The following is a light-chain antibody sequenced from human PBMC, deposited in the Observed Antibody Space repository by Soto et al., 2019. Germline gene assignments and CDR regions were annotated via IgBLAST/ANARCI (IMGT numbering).Light chain of an antibody. CDR3: QQYGSSPST. CDR1: QSVYSTY. V-gene: IGKV3-20*01. CDR2: GSS. Sequence: EIVLTQSPGILSLSPVDTATLSCRASQSVYSTYLAWYQHKVGQAPRLLIYGSSTRATGIPDRFSGSGSGTDFTLTIRRLEPEDFAVYYCQQYGSSPSTFGQGTKVEVK. J-gene: IGKJ1*01.